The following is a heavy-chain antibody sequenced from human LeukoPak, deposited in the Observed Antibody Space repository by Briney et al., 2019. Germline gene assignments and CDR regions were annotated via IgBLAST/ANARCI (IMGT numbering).Heavy chain of an antibody. J-gene: IGHJ6*03. V-gene: IGHV4-34*01. CDR2: INHSGST. CDR1: GGSFSGYY. Sequence: SETLSLTCAVYGGSFSGYYWSWIRQPPGKGLEWIGEINHSGSTNYNPSLKSRVTISVDTSKNQFSLKLSSVTAAETAVYYCARGFYYYGSGSFYYYYYMDVWGKGTTVTVSS. CDR3: ARGFYYYGSGSFYYYYYMDV. D-gene: IGHD3-10*01.